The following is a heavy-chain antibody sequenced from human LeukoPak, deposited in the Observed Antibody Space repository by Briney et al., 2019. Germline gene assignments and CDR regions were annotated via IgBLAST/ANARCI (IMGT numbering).Heavy chain of an antibody. V-gene: IGHV1-2*02. CDR1: GYTFTGFC. Sequence: GPVKVSCKASGYTFTGFCIHWVRQAPGQGLEWMGWLNPNSGGTNYAQNFQGRVTMTRDTSISTGYMELSRLRSDDTAVYYCARGLDNYSGSGSYYNGDPLFQHWGQGTLVTVSS. D-gene: IGHD3-10*01. CDR3: ARGLDNYSGSGSYYNGDPLFQH. CDR2: LNPNSGGT. J-gene: IGHJ1*01.